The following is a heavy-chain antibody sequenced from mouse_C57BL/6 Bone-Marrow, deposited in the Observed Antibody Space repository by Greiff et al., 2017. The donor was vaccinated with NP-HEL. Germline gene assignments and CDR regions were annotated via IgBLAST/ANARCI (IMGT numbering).Heavy chain of an antibody. D-gene: IGHD2-5*01. CDR1: GFTFSSYA. CDR3: TRDPYSNYGAWFAY. J-gene: IGHJ3*01. Sequence: EVKVVESGEGLVKPGGSLKLSCAASGFTFSSYAMSWVRQTPEKRLEWVAYISSGGDYIYYADTVKGRFTISRDNARNTLYLQMSSLKSEDTAMYYCTRDPYSNYGAWFAYWGQGTLVTVSA. V-gene: IGHV5-9-1*02. CDR2: ISSGGDYI.